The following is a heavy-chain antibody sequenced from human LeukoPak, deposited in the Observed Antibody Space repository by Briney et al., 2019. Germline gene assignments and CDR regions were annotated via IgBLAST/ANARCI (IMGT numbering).Heavy chain of an antibody. CDR3: AKDLSNSPQIDY. Sequence: GGSLRLSCAASGFTFSSYGMHWVRQAPGKGLEWVAVIWYDRSNKYYADSVKGRFTISRDNSKNTLYLQMNSLRAEDTAVYYCAKDLSNSPQIDYWGQGTLVTVSS. CDR2: IWYDRSNK. D-gene: IGHD4-23*01. CDR1: GFTFSSYG. J-gene: IGHJ4*02. V-gene: IGHV3-30*02.